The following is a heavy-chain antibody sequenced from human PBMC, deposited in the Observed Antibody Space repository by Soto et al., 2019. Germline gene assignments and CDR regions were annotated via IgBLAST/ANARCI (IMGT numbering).Heavy chain of an antibody. Sequence: SETLSLTCTVSGGSISSYYWSWIRQPPGKGLEWIGYIYYSGSTNYNPSLKSRVTISVDTSKNQFSLKLSSVTAADTAVYYCARTLEYSSSYLEIWFDPWGQGTLVTV. D-gene: IGHD6-6*01. CDR1: GGSISSYY. V-gene: IGHV4-59*01. CDR2: IYYSGST. J-gene: IGHJ5*02. CDR3: ARTLEYSSSYLEIWFDP.